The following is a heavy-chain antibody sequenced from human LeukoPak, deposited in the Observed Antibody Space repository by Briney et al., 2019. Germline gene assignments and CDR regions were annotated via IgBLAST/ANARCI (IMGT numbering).Heavy chain of an antibody. D-gene: IGHD5-18*01. Sequence: PGGSLRLSCAASGFTFSSYEMNWVRQAPGKGLEWVSSISSSSSYIYYADSVKGRFTISRDNAKNSLYLQMNSLRADDTAVYYCARDLNIYGVFGMDVWGKGTTVTISS. CDR3: ARDLNIYGVFGMDV. CDR1: GFTFSSYE. CDR2: ISSSSSYI. J-gene: IGHJ6*04. V-gene: IGHV3-21*01.